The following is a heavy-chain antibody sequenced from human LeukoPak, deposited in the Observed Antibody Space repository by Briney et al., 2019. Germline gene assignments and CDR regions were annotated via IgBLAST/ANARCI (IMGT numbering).Heavy chain of an antibody. J-gene: IGHJ4*02. CDR2: INHSGST. D-gene: IGHD3-22*01. CDR1: GGSFSGYY. CDR3: ARGRKPLTYYYDSSGYHFDY. Sequence: PSETLSLTCAVYGGSFSGYYWSWIRQPPGKGLEWIGEINHSGSTNYNPSLKSRVTISVDTSKNQFSLELSSVTAADTAVYYCARGRKPLTYYYDSSGYHFDYWGQGTLVTVSS. V-gene: IGHV4-34*01.